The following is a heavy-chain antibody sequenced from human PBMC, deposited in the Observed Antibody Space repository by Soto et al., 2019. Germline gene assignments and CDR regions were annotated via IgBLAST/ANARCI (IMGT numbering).Heavy chain of an antibody. CDR2: IYYSGST. Sequence: SETLSLTCTVSGGSISSGGYYWGWIRQHPGKGLEWIGYIYYSGSTYYNPSLKSRVTISVDTSKNQFSLKLSSVTAADTAVYYCARARAVAGTGVDYWGQGTLVTVSS. J-gene: IGHJ4*02. CDR1: GGSISSGGYY. V-gene: IGHV4-31*03. D-gene: IGHD6-19*01. CDR3: ARARAVAGTGVDY.